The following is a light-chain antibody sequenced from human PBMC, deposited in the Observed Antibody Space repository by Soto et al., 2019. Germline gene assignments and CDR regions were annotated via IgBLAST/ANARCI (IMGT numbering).Light chain of an antibody. CDR3: CAYVGARSYV. CDR1: NNL. Sequence: QSALTQPASVSGSPGQSITISCTGTNNLVSWYQQHPGKAPKVVVYEGTKRPSGVSNRFSGSNSGGTTSLTISGLQAEDEASYFCCAYVGARSYVFGPGTKPHRP. V-gene: IGLV2-23*01. J-gene: IGLJ1*01. CDR2: EGT.